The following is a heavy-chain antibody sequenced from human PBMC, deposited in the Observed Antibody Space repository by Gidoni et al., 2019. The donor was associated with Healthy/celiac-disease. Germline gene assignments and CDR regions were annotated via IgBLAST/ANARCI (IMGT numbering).Heavy chain of an antibody. J-gene: IGHJ4*02. D-gene: IGHD5-12*01. V-gene: IGHV4-39*01. CDR1: GGSISSSSYY. CDR2: IYYSGST. Sequence: QLQLQESGPGLVKPSETLSLTCTVSGGSISSSSYYWGWIRQPPGKGLEWIGSIYYSGSTYYNPSLKSRVTISVDTSKNQFSLKLSSVTAADTAVYYCARLEKMATTLDYWGQGTLVTVSS. CDR3: ARLEKMATTLDY.